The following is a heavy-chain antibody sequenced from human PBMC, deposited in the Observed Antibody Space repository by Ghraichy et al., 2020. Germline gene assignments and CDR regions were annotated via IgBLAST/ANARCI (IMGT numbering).Heavy chain of an antibody. CDR3: ASGGDSSY. CDR1: GFTFSTYW. J-gene: IGHJ4*02. CDR2: INTDGSGT. D-gene: IGHD3-22*01. Sequence: GGSLRLSCAASGFTFSTYWMHWVRQAPGKGLVWVSRINTDGSGTNYADSVKGRFAISRDNAKNTLYLQMNSLGADDTAVYYCASGGDSSYWGQGILVTVSS. V-gene: IGHV3-74*01.